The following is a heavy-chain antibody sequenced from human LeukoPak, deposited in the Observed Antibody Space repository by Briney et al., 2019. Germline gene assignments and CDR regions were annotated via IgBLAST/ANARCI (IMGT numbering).Heavy chain of an antibody. J-gene: IGHJ3*02. D-gene: IGHD3-22*01. V-gene: IGHV4-59*12. CDR2: IYYSGNT. CDR3: AREYYYDSSGYYSQVGDAFDI. Sequence: SETLSLTCSVSGGSISSYYWSWIRQPPGKGLEWIGYIYYSGNTNYNPSLKSRVTISVDTPKNQFSLKLSSVTAADTAVYYCAREYYYDSSGYYSQVGDAFDIWGQGTMVTVSS. CDR1: GGSISSYY.